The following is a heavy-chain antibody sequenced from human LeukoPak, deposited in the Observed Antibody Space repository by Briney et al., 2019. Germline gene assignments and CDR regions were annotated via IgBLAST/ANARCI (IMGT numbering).Heavy chain of an antibody. V-gene: IGHV1-46*01. CDR3: ARTYSSSWYVYYYYYMDV. Sequence: ASVKVSCKAFGYTFTSNYMHWVRQAPGQGPEWMGVISPSGGSTTYAQKFQGRVTLTRDMSTSTDYLELSSLRSEDTAVYYCARTYSSSWYVYYYYYMDVWGKGTTVTISS. CDR2: ISPSGGST. D-gene: IGHD6-13*01. CDR1: GYTFTSNY. J-gene: IGHJ6*03.